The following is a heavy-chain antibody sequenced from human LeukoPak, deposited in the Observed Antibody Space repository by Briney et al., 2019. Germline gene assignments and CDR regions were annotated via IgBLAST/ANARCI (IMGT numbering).Heavy chain of an antibody. V-gene: IGHV3-7*01. CDR3: AGDRGWITGN. CDR1: GFTFSSYW. J-gene: IGHJ4*02. Sequence: PGGSLRLSCAASGFTFSSYWMNWVRQAPGKGLEWVAIIKQDGSEQYYVDSVKGRFTISRDNARNSLSLQMNSLRAEDTGVYYCAGDRGWITGNWGQGTLVTVSS. D-gene: IGHD1-20*01. CDR2: IKQDGSEQ.